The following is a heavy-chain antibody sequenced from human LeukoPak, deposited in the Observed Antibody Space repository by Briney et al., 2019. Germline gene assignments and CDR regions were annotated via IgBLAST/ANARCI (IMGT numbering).Heavy chain of an antibody. CDR1: GYFISSGYW. Sequence: SETLSLTCTVSGYFISSGYWWGWIRQPAGNALEWIGRIHRSGTTNYNPSLKSRVTMSVDTSKNQFSLKLNTVTAADTAVYYCARGSGGGSGSYYKDHYYGMDVWGPGTTVTVS. CDR2: IHRSGTT. D-gene: IGHD3-10*01. J-gene: IGHJ6*02. CDR3: ARGSGGGSGSYYKDHYYGMDV. V-gene: IGHV4-38-2*02.